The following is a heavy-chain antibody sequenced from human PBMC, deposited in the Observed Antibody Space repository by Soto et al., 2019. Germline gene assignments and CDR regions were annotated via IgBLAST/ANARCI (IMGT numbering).Heavy chain of an antibody. CDR3: VRGGGGGLFDP. CDR1: GFTFSRFW. D-gene: IGHD2-15*01. Sequence: GGSLRLSCAASGFTFSRFWMHWIRQAPGKGLEWLSYISPGSRYPAYADSVKGRFTISRDNAKRSLYLQMMSLTAEDTAIYYCVRGGGGGLFDPWGQGTMVTVSS. V-gene: IGHV3-11*06. J-gene: IGHJ5*02. CDR2: ISPGSRYP.